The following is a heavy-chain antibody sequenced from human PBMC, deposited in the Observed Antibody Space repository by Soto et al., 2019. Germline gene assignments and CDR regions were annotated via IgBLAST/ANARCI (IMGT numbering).Heavy chain of an antibody. Sequence: QVQLVESGGGVVQPGRSLRLSCAASGFTFSHYGMHWVRQAPGKGLEWVAVISYEGSNKYYADSVKGRFTISRDNSKNTLYLQMNSLRPEDTAVYYCAKEAYGYRNCLGYWGQGTLVTVSS. J-gene: IGHJ4*02. CDR2: ISYEGSNK. CDR3: AKEAYGYRNCLGY. V-gene: IGHV3-30*18. D-gene: IGHD5-18*01. CDR1: GFTFSHYG.